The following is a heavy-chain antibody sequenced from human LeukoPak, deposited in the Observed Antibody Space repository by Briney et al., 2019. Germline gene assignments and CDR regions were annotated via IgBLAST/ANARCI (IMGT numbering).Heavy chain of an antibody. D-gene: IGHD7-27*01. Sequence: GASVKVSCKASGGTFSSYAISWVRQAPGQGLEWMGGIIPIFGTANYAQKFQGRVTITADESTSTAYMELSSLRSEDTAVYYCARERLNSGRDDAFDIWGQGTMVTVSS. V-gene: IGHV1-69*01. J-gene: IGHJ3*02. CDR3: ARERLNSGRDDAFDI. CDR1: GGTFSSYA. CDR2: IIPIFGTA.